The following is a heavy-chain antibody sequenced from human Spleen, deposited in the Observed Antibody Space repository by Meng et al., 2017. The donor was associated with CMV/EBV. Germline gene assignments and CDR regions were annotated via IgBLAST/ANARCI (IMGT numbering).Heavy chain of an antibody. D-gene: IGHD5-18*01. CDR2: IYYSEIT. V-gene: IGHV4-30-4*08. CDR1: GASISSGDYY. Sequence: SETLSLTCTVSGASISSGDYYWTWIRQPPGKGLEWIGYIYYSEITYYNPPLKSRVAISVDTSKNQFSLKLSSVTAADTAVYYCARAQLWLPSGFDYWGQGTLVTVSS. J-gene: IGHJ4*02. CDR3: ARAQLWLPSGFDY.